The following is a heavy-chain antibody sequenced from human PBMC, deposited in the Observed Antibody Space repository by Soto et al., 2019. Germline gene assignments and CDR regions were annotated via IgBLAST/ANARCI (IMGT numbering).Heavy chain of an antibody. D-gene: IGHD3-22*01. CDR2: IYHSGST. J-gene: IGHJ5*02. CDR3: ARGGRITMIVVGPSPWFDP. V-gene: IGHV4-30-2*01. CDR1: GGSISSGGYS. Sequence: SETLSLTCAVSGGSISSGGYSWSWIRQPPGKGLEWIGYIYHSGSTYYNPSLKSRVTITVDRSKNQFSLKLSSVTAADTAVYYCARGGRITMIVVGPSPWFDPWGQGTLVTVSS.